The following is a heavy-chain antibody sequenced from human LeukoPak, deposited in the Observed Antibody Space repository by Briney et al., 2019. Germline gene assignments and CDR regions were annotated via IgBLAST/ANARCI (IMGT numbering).Heavy chain of an antibody. V-gene: IGHV3-30*04. CDR3: AKSFRVRGVIMYFDS. J-gene: IGHJ4*02. Sequence: GGSLRLSCAASGFTFSSYAMHWVRQAPGKGLEWVAVISYDGSNKYYADSVKGRFTISRDTSKNTLYLQMNSLRPEDTAVYYCAKSFRVRGVIMYFDSWGQGTLVTVSS. CDR2: ISYDGSNK. CDR1: GFTFSSYA. D-gene: IGHD3-10*01.